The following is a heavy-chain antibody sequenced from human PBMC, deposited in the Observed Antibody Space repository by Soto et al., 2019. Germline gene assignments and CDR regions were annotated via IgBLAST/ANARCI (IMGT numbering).Heavy chain of an antibody. D-gene: IGHD3-22*01. CDR2: ISFDGSKK. J-gene: IGHJ4*02. Sequence: GGSLRLSCEGSGFTSSSYVMHWVRQAPGKGLEWVALISFDGSKKNYADSVKGRFTISRDNSKNMMYLQMNSLRPEDTAVYYCARWVFYYYGSSGYSHDYWGQGTLVTVSS. CDR1: GFTSSSYV. V-gene: IGHV3-30-3*01. CDR3: ARWVFYYYGSSGYSHDY.